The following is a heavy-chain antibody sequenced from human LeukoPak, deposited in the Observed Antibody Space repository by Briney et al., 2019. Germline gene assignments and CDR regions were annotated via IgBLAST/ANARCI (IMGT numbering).Heavy chain of an antibody. Sequence: SETLSLTCAVYGGSFSGYYWSWIRQPPGKRLEWIGEINHSGSTNYNPSLKSRVTISVDTSKNQFSLKLSSVTAADTAVYYCARTIWFGELLPFDYWGQGTLVTVSS. J-gene: IGHJ4*02. CDR1: GGSFSGYY. CDR3: ARTIWFGELLPFDY. D-gene: IGHD3-10*01. CDR2: INHSGST. V-gene: IGHV4-34*01.